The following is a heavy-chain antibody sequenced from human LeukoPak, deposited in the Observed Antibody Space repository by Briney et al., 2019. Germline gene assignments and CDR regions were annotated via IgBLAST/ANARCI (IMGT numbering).Heavy chain of an antibody. CDR2: INPNSGGT. J-gene: IGHJ4*02. CDR3: ARETSIAAANDY. Sequence: GASVKVSCKASGYTFTGYYMHWVRQAPGQGLEWMGWINPNSGGTNYAQKFQGRVTMTRDTSNSTAYMELSRLRSDDTAVYYCARETSIAAANDYWGQGTLVTVSS. V-gene: IGHV1-2*02. D-gene: IGHD6-13*01. CDR1: GYTFTGYY.